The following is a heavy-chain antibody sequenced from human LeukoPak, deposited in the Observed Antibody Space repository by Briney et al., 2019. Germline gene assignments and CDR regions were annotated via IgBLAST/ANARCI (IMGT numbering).Heavy chain of an antibody. CDR1: GGSISSSSYY. CDR3: ARGPYYVLA. V-gene: IGHV4-39*01. J-gene: IGHJ5*02. Sequence: SETLSLTCTVSGGSISSSSYYWGWIRQPPGKGLEWIGSIYYSGSTYYNPSLKSRVTISVDTSKNQFSLKLSSVTAADTAVYYCARGPYYVLAWGQGTLVTVSS. CDR2: IYYSGST. D-gene: IGHD3-10*02.